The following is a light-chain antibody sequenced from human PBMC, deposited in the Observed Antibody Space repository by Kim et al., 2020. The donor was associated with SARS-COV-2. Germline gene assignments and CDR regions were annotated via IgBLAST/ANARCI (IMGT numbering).Light chain of an antibody. CDR1: QSISSW. CDR3: QRYDTSGT. J-gene: IGKJ1*01. V-gene: IGKV1-5*03. Sequence: DIQMTQSPFTLSVSVGDRVTITCRTSQSISSWLAWYQQKPGKAPKLLINKASALESGVPSRFSGSGYGTEFTLTISSLQPDDFATYYCQRYDTSGTFGQGTKVDIK. CDR2: KAS.